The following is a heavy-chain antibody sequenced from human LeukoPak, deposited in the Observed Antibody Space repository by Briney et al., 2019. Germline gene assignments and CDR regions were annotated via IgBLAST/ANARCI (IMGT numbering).Heavy chain of an antibody. CDR3: ASSVVATITSFDY. CDR2: IYSSANT. J-gene: IGHJ4*02. Sequence: SETLSLTCTVSGGSISPYYWSWIRQPPGKGLEWIGYIYSSANTNYNPSLKGRVTMSVDTSKNQFSLTLRSVTAADTAVYYCASSVVATITSFDYWGQGTLVTASS. V-gene: IGHV4-59*08. D-gene: IGHD5-12*01. CDR1: GGSISPYY.